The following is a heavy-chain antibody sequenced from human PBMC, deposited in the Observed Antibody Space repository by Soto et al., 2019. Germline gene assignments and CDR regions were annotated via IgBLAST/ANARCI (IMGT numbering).Heavy chain of an antibody. J-gene: IGHJ4*02. Sequence: EVQLVESGGGLVQPGGSLKLSCAASGFTFSGSAMHWVRQASGKGLEWVGRIRSKANSYATAYAASVKGRFTISRDDSKNTAYLQMNSLKTEDTAVYYCTRPVEQQLGTHDYWGQGTLVTVSS. CDR2: IRSKANSYAT. V-gene: IGHV3-73*01. CDR3: TRPVEQQLGTHDY. D-gene: IGHD6-13*01. CDR1: GFTFSGSA.